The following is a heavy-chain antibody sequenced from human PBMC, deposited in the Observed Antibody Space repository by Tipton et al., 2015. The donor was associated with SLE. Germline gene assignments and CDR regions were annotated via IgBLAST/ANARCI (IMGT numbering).Heavy chain of an antibody. D-gene: IGHD2-15*01. CDR3: ARDSRIGWFAP. CDR1: GDSVSSSNYY. Sequence: TLSLTCTVSGDSVSSSNYYWGWIRQPPGKGLEWIGTIFYGESTYYNPSLKSRVTISIDTSKNHFSLKLTSVTAADTAVYYCARDSRIGWFAPWGQGTLVTVSS. V-gene: IGHV4-39*07. CDR2: IFYGEST. J-gene: IGHJ5*02.